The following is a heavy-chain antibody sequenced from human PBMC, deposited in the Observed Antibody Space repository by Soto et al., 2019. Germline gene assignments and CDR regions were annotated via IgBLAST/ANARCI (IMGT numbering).Heavy chain of an antibody. Sequence: GGSLRLSCAASGFTFSSYSMNWVRQAPGKGLEWVSSISSRCSYIYYADSVKGRFTISRDNAKNSLYLQMNSLRSEDTAVYYCARDLPAPEYYYDSSGYYPYYYYYGMDVWGQGTTVTVSS. CDR1: GFTFSSYS. J-gene: IGHJ6*02. CDR2: ISSRCSYI. CDR3: ARDLPAPEYYYDSSGYYPYYYYYGMDV. V-gene: IGHV3-21*01. D-gene: IGHD3-22*01.